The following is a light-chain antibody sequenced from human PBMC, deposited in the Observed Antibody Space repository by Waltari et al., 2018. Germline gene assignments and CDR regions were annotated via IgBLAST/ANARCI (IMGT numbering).Light chain of an antibody. CDR1: SGHSSNV. CDR3: QTGGHGTWV. Sequence: QLVLTQSPSASASLGASVKLTCTLSSGHSSNVIAWLQQQPEKGPRYLMKVNSDGSHSKGDGIPERFSGSSSGTGRYLTISSLQSEDEADYYCQTGGHGTWVFGGGTKLTVL. J-gene: IGLJ3*02. CDR2: VNSDGSH. V-gene: IGLV4-69*01.